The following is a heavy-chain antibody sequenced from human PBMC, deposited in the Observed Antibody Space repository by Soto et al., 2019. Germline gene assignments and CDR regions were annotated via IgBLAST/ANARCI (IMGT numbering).Heavy chain of an antibody. J-gene: IGHJ6*02. CDR2: IIPIFGTA. V-gene: IGHV1-69*06. D-gene: IGHD1-26*01. CDR1: GGTFSSYA. CDR3: ARDWELREGEGNYYYGMDV. Sequence: QVQLVQSGAEVQKPGSSVKVSCKASGGTFSSYAISWVRQAPGQGLEWRGGIIPIFGTANYAQKFQGRVKITADKSTSTAYMELSSLRSEDTAVYYCARDWELREGEGNYYYGMDVWGQGTTVTVSS.